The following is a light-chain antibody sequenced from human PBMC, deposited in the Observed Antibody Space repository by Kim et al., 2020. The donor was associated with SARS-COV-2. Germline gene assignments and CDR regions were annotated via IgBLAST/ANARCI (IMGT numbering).Light chain of an antibody. CDR1: SSYVGGYDF. V-gene: IGLV2-14*04. CDR3: SSYTISSTYV. J-gene: IGLJ1*01. CDR2: DVS. Sequence: GQSITISCAGTSSYVGGYDFVSWYQQHPGKAPKLMTYDVSKRPSGVSNRFSGSKSGNTASLTISGLQAEDEADYYCSSYTISSTYVFGTGTKVTVL.